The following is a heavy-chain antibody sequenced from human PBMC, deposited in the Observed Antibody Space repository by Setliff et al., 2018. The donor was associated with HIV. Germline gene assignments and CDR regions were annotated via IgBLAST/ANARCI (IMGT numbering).Heavy chain of an antibody. V-gene: IGHV4-39*02. CDR2: IYYSGSS. J-gene: IGHJ5*02. CDR3: ARRGWNGYTAFDP. Sequence: SETLSLTCTVSGDSIGTPSYFWGWIRQSPGKGLEWIGSIYYSGSSYYSPSLRSRLTISIDTAENRISLNVTSVTAADTAVYYCARRGWNGYTAFDPWGQGTLVTVSS. D-gene: IGHD5-12*01. CDR1: GDSIGTPSYF.